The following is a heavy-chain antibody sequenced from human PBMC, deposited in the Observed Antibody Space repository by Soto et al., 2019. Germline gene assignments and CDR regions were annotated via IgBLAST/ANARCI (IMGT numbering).Heavy chain of an antibody. CDR1: GDSISSADYY. D-gene: IGHD1-1*01. CDR3: ARDLWVEPELYYYGMDV. CDR2: IFYSGTT. V-gene: IGHV4-30-4*01. J-gene: IGHJ6*02. Sequence: QGQLQESGPGLVRPSQTLSLTCTVSGDSISSADYYWSWIRQTPGKGLEWIGHIFYSGTTYYNPPLKSRLTISVDTSKNHFSLRLTSVAAADTAVYYCARDLWVEPELYYYGMDVWGQGTTVTVSS.